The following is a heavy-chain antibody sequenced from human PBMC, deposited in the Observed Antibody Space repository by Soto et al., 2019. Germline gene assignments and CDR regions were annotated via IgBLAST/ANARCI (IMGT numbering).Heavy chain of an antibody. CDR2: INPNGGTT. D-gene: IGHD2-15*01. Sequence: QVQLVQSGAELQKPGASVKVSCKASGYTFSNYYINWVRQAPGQGLEWVGVINPNGGTTMYAQKFQGRVNMTRDTSTNTIYMTLSSLRSEDTALYYCARDEGFCSGGSCTGWFDPWGRGTLVTVSS. CDR3: ARDEGFCSGGSCTGWFDP. J-gene: IGHJ5*02. V-gene: IGHV1-46*01. CDR1: GYTFSNYY.